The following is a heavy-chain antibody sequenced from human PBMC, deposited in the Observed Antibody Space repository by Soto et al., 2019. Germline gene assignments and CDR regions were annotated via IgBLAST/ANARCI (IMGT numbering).Heavy chain of an antibody. V-gene: IGHV1-69*13. CDR3: ARALYYDSSGYYFRRVAFDI. J-gene: IGHJ3*02. CDR1: GGTFSSYA. CDR2: IIPIFGTA. Sequence: ASVKVSCKASGGTFSSYAISWVGQAPGQGLEWMGGIIPIFGTANYAQKFQGRVTITADESTSTAYMELSSLRSEDTAVYYCARALYYDSSGYYFRRVAFDIWGQGTMVTV. D-gene: IGHD3-22*01.